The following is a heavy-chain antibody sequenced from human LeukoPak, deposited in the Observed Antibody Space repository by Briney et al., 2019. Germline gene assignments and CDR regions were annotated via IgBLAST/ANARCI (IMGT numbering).Heavy chain of an antibody. CDR1: GFTFDDYA. V-gene: IGHV3-9*01. Sequence: SLRLSCAASGFTFDDYAMHWVRQAPGKGLEWVSGISWNSGSIGYADSVKGRSTISRDNAKNSLYLQMNSLRAEDTALYYCAKDLEPGRDGYNLFDYWGQGTLVTVSS. J-gene: IGHJ4*02. D-gene: IGHD5-24*01. CDR2: ISWNSGSI. CDR3: AKDLEPGRDGYNLFDY.